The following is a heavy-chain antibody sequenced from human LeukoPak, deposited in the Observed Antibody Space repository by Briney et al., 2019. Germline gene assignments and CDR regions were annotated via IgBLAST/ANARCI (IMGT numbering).Heavy chain of an antibody. CDR3: ARDSVQSSSYHFDY. CDR2: ISYDGSNK. V-gene: IGHV3-30*03. J-gene: IGHJ4*02. Sequence: HPGGSLRLSCAASGFTFSSYGMHWVRQAPGKGLEWVAVISYDGSNKYYADSVKGRFTISRDNSKNTLYLQMNSLRAEDTAVFYCARDSVQSSSYHFDYWGQGTLVTVSS. CDR1: GFTFSSYG. D-gene: IGHD6-13*01.